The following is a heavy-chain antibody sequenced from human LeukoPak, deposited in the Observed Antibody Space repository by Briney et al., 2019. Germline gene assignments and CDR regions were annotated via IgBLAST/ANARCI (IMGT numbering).Heavy chain of an antibody. Sequence: GGSLRLSCAASEFIFSDYAMGWVRQAPGKGLEWVSTIDKTTYPTFYADSVKGRFTISRDNSKNTLYLQMNSLRTEDTAVYFCAKFEGATIPGWFNDYWGQGILVTVPS. CDR1: EFIFSDYA. CDR2: IDKTTYPT. CDR3: AKFEGATIPGWFNDY. V-gene: IGHV3-23*05. D-gene: IGHD6-19*01. J-gene: IGHJ4*02.